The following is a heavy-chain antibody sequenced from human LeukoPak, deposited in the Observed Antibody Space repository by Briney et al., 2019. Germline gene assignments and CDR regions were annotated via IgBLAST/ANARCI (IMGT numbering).Heavy chain of an antibody. J-gene: IGHJ4*02. Sequence: SETLSLTCAVSGGSISSGGYSWSWIRQPPGKGLEWIGYVYHSGSTYYNPSLKSRVTISVDRSKNQFSLKLSSVTAADTAVYYCARGRGSNYFDYWGQGTLVTVSS. CDR1: GGSISSGGYS. V-gene: IGHV4-30-2*01. D-gene: IGHD3-16*01. CDR2: VYHSGST. CDR3: ARGRGSNYFDY.